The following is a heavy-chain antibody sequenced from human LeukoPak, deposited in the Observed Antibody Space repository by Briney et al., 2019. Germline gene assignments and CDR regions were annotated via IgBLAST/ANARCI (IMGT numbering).Heavy chain of an antibody. Sequence: ASVKVSGKASGYTFSSYDINWVRQATGQGLEWMGWMNPNSGNTVYAQKFQGRVTMTKDTSINTAYMELSSLRSDDTAVYYCARGTGDTKKNFDYWGQGTLVTVSS. J-gene: IGHJ4*02. CDR1: GYTFSSYD. CDR3: ARGTGDTKKNFDY. V-gene: IGHV1-8*01. CDR2: MNPNSGNT. D-gene: IGHD7-27*01.